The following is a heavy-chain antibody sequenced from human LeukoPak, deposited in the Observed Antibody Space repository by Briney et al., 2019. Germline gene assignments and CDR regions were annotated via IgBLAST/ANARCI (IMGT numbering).Heavy chain of an antibody. CDR1: GGSISSGDYY. V-gene: IGHV4-30-4*08. CDR3: ARDILGYCSSTSCPTRWFDP. D-gene: IGHD2-2*01. CDR2: IYYSGST. Sequence: SETLSLTCTVSGGSISSGDYYWSWIRQPPGKGLEWIGYIYYSGSTYYNPSLKSRVTISVDTSKNQFSLKLSSVTAADTAVYYCARDILGYCSSTSCPTRWFDPWGQGTLVTVSS. J-gene: IGHJ5*02.